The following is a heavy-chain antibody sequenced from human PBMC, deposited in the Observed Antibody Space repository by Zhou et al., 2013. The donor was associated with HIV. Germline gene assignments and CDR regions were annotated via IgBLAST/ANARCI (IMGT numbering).Heavy chain of an antibody. J-gene: IGHJ4*02. V-gene: IGHV1-18*01. CDR3: ARDFGAADSRGFDY. D-gene: IGHD3-16*01. Sequence: KFQGRVTMTTDTSASTAYMELRTLRSDDTAVYYCARDFGAADSRGFDYWGQGTLLTVSS.